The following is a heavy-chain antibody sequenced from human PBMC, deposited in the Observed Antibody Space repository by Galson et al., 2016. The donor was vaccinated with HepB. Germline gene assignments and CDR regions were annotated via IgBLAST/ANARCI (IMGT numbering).Heavy chain of an antibody. Sequence: SETLSLTCAVSGGSVSSTSHFWGWIRQPPGKGLEWIMSIFYTGSTQYNPSLKSRVAISVDTFNNQFSLQLNSVTAADTAVYYCVGSYWVLGAFDIWGQGSMVTVSS. V-gene: IGHV4-39*01. CDR3: VGSYWVLGAFDI. CDR1: GGSVSSTSHF. D-gene: IGHD1-26*01. CDR2: IFYTGST. J-gene: IGHJ3*02.